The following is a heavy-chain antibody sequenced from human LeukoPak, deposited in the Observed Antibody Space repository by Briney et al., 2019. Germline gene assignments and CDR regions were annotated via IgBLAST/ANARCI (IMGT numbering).Heavy chain of an antibody. J-gene: IGHJ4*02. CDR2: INPNSGGT. D-gene: IGHD3-9*01. CDR1: GYTFTGYY. V-gene: IGHV1-2*02. CDR3: ARSVLTGYYRDDY. Sequence: ASVTVSCKASGYTFTGYYMHWVRQAPGQGLEWMGWINPNSGGTNYAQKFQGRVTMTRDTSISTDYMELSRLRSDDTAVYYCARSVLTGYYRDDYWGQGTLVTVSS.